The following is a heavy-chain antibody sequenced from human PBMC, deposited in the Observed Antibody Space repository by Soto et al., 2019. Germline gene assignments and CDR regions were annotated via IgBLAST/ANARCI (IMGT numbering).Heavy chain of an antibody. CDR3: ARQRVTIAPYNYGMDV. CDR2: IYPGDSDT. Sequence: GESLKISCKGSGYSFTSYWIGWVRQMPGNGLEWMGIIYPGDSDTRYSPSFQGQVTISADKSISTAYLQWSSLKASDTAMYYCARQRVTIAPYNYGMDVWGQGTTVTVSS. D-gene: IGHD3-10*01. V-gene: IGHV5-51*01. J-gene: IGHJ6*02. CDR1: GYSFTSYW.